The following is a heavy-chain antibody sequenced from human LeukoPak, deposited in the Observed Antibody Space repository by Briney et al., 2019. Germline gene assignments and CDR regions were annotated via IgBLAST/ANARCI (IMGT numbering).Heavy chain of an antibody. Sequence: PGGSLRLSCAAYGFTFSSYGMHWVRQAPGKGLEWVAVTSYDGSKKFYADSVKGRFTISRDNSKNTLYLQMNSLRAEDTAVYYCAKPYYYGSGTPSYFDYWGQGTLVIVSS. V-gene: IGHV3-30*18. CDR2: TSYDGSKK. CDR3: AKPYYYGSGTPSYFDY. CDR1: GFTFSSYG. J-gene: IGHJ4*02. D-gene: IGHD3-10*01.